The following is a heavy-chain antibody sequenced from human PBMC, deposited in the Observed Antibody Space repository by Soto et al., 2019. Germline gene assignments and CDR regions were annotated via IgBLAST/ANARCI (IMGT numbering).Heavy chain of an antibody. D-gene: IGHD3-10*01. CDR1: GFTFSSYG. CDR2: ISYDGSNK. J-gene: IGHJ5*02. CDR3: AKGIDP. V-gene: IGHV3-30*18. Sequence: QVPLVESGGGVVQPGRSLRLSCAASGFTFSSYGMHWVRQAPGKGLEWVAVISYDGSNKYYADSVKGRFTISRDNSKNTLYLQMNSLRAEDTAVYYCAKGIDPWGQGTLVTVSS.